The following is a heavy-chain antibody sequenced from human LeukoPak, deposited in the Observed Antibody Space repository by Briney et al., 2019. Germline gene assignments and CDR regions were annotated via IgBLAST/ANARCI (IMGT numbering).Heavy chain of an antibody. CDR3: AKGMLGPQQLRFAFDI. CDR1: GFTFSSYN. J-gene: IGHJ3*02. D-gene: IGHD6-13*01. CDR2: ISGSGVST. V-gene: IGHV3-23*01. Sequence: GGSLRLSCAVSGFTFSSYNMNWVRQAPGKGLEWVSAISGSGVSTYYADSVKGRFTISRDNSKNTLYLQMNSLRAEDTAVYYCAKGMLGPQQLRFAFDIWGQGTMVTVSS.